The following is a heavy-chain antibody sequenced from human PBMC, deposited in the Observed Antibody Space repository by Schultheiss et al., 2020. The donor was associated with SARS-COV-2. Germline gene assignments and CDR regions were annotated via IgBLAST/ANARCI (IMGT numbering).Heavy chain of an antibody. CDR1: GGSISSSSYY. CDR3: ARVNAPYGDYVGIDY. Sequence: SETLSLTCTVSGGSISSSSYYWGWIRQPPGKGLEWIGSIYYSGSTYYNPSLKSRVTISVDTSKNQFSLKLSSVTAADTAVYYCARVNAPYGDYVGIDYWGQGTLVTVSS. D-gene: IGHD4-17*01. J-gene: IGHJ4*02. V-gene: IGHV4-39*01. CDR2: IYYSGST.